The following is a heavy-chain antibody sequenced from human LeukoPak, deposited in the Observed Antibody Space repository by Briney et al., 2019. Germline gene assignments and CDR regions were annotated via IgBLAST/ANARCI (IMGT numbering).Heavy chain of an antibody. D-gene: IGHD2-8*01. CDR2: INPNSGGT. V-gene: IGHV1-2*02. J-gene: IGHJ4*02. CDR1: GYTFTSYA. Sequence: GASVKVSCKASGYTFTSYAMNWVRQAPGQGLEWMGWINPNSGGTNYAQKFQGRVTMTRDTSISTAYMELSRLRSDDTAVYYCARGGGPVVLMVYASADYWGQGTLVTVSS. CDR3: ARGGGPVVLMVYASADY.